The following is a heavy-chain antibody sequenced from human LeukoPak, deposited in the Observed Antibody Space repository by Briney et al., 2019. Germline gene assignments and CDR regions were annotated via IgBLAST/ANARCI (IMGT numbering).Heavy chain of an antibody. Sequence: GGSLRLSCAASGFTFSSYAMSWVRQAPGKGLEWVSAIGGSGGSTYYADSVKGRFTISRDNSKNTLYLQMNSLRAEDTAVYYCAKAFVGGSYYFGFSDYWGQGTLVTVSS. D-gene: IGHD1-26*01. CDR1: GFTFSSYA. CDR3: AKAFVGGSYYFGFSDY. J-gene: IGHJ4*02. V-gene: IGHV3-23*01. CDR2: IGGSGGST.